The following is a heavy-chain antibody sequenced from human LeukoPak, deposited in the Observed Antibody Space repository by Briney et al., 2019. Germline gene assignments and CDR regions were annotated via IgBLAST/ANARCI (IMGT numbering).Heavy chain of an antibody. J-gene: IGHJ3*01. CDR2: MYYTGST. D-gene: IGHD6-13*01. CDR1: GGSISSYY. CDR3: ARHDGSSWYYAFDV. V-gene: IGHV4-59*01. Sequence: SETLSLTCTVSGGSISSYYWSWIRQFPGKGLESIGYMYYTGSTNYSPSLKSRVTISVDTSKNQFSLKLSSVTAADTAVYYCARHDGSSWYYAFDVWGQGTMVTVSS.